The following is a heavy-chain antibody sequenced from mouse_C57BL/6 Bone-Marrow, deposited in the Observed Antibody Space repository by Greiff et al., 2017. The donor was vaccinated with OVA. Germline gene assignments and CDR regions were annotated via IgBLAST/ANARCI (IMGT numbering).Heavy chain of an antibody. Sequence: VQLQQPGAELVKPGASVKMSCTASGYTFTSYWITWVKQRPGQGLEWIGDIYPGSGSTNYNEKFKSKATLTVDTSSSTAYMQLSSLTSEASAVYYCARSGYYGSEGAMDYWGQGTSVTVSS. J-gene: IGHJ4*01. CDR3: ARSGYYGSEGAMDY. CDR2: IYPGSGST. D-gene: IGHD1-1*01. V-gene: IGHV1-55*01. CDR1: GYTFTSYW.